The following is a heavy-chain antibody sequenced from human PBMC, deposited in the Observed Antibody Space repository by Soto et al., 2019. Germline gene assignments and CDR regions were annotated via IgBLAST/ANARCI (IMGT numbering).Heavy chain of an antibody. Sequence: SETLSLTCTVSGGSISSYYWIWIRQPPGKGLEWIGYISYSGSTNYNPSLKSRPTISVDTSKNQFSLKLRSVTAADTAVYYCARASPYGYYALDYWGQGTLVTVSS. CDR1: GGSISSYY. CDR2: ISYSGST. CDR3: ARASPYGYYALDY. D-gene: IGHD4-17*01. J-gene: IGHJ4*02. V-gene: IGHV4-59*01.